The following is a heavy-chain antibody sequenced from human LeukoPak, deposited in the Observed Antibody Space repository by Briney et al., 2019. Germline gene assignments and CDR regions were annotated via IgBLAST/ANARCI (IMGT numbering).Heavy chain of an antibody. V-gene: IGHV3-73*01. CDR1: GFTFSGSA. CDR3: TRHSDTYCSRANCYVDNFYGLDV. J-gene: IGHJ6*02. CDR2: IRSRANSYVT. Sequence: PGGSLRLSCAASGFTFSGSAMHWVRQACGKGLEWVGHIRSRANSYVTAYAAAVTGRFIISRDDSSNTAYLQMNSLTTEDTAVYYCTRHSDTYCSRANCYVDNFYGLDVWGQGTRVTVSS. D-gene: IGHD2-2*01.